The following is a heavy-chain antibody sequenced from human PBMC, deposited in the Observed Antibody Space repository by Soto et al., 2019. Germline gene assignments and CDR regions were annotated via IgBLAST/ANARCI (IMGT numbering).Heavy chain of an antibody. CDR2: IYYSGST. Sequence: SETLSLTCSVSGDSINSSSYYWGWIRQPPGKGLEWIGSIYYSGSTYYNPSLKSRVTISVDTSKNQFSLKLSSVTAADTAVYYCARPEYSSSSLYFDYWGQGTLVTVSS. D-gene: IGHD6-6*01. V-gene: IGHV4-39*01. J-gene: IGHJ4*02. CDR1: GDSINSSSYY. CDR3: ARPEYSSSSLYFDY.